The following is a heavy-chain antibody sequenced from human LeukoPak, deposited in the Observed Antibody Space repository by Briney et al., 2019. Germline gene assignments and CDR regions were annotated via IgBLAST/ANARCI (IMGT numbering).Heavy chain of an antibody. CDR1: GGTFSSYA. D-gene: IGHD6-19*01. CDR3: ARVPGLVPGDY. CDR2: IIPIFGTA. Sequence: SVKVSCKASGGTFSSYAISWVRQAPGQGLEWMGGIIPIFGTANYAQKFQGRVTITADESTSTAYMELRSLRSDDTAVYYCARVPGLVPGDYWGQGTLVTVSS. J-gene: IGHJ4*02. V-gene: IGHV1-69*13.